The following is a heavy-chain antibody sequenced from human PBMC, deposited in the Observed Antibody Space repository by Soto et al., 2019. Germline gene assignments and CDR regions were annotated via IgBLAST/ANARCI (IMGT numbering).Heavy chain of an antibody. CDR1: GYTFTTYG. CDR2: DSPYNGDT. V-gene: IGHV1-18*04. D-gene: IGHD2-2*01. CDR3: AREVGHMDV. Sequence: ASVKVSCKASGYTFTTYGINWVRQAPGQGLEWRVWDSPYNGDTTYAQKVQGRVTMTTDTSTRTAHLELRSLRSDDTALYYCAREVGHMDVWGQGTTVTVSS. J-gene: IGHJ6*02.